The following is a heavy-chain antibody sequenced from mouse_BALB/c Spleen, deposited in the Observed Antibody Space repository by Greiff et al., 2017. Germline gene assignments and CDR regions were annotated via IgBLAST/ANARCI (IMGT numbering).Heavy chain of an antibody. J-gene: IGHJ4*01. CDR3: ARDGLLRSAMDY. D-gene: IGHD1-1*01. CDR2: INPSSGYT. Sequence: QVQLQQSGAELARPGASVKMSCKASGYTFTSYTMHWVKQRPGQGLEWIGYINPSSGYTNYNQKFKDKATLTADKSSSTAYMQLSSLTSEDSAVYYWARDGLLRSAMDYWGQGTSVTVSS. V-gene: IGHV1-4*01. CDR1: GYTFTSYT.